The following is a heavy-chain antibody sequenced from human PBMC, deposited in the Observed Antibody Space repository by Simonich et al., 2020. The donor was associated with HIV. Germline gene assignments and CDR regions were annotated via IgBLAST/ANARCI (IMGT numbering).Heavy chain of an antibody. CDR1: GYSFTSYW. J-gene: IGHJ6*03. CDR3: ARQGYSGSLYYYYYYMDV. CDR2: IYPGDSDT. D-gene: IGHD1-26*01. Sequence: EVQLVQSGAEVKKPGESLKISCKGSGYSFTSYWIGWVRQMPGKGLEWMGIIYPGDSDTTYSPSLQGTVTMAADKSISPAYLQWSSLKASDTAMYYCARQGYSGSLYYYYYYMDVWGKGTTVTVSS. V-gene: IGHV5-51*01.